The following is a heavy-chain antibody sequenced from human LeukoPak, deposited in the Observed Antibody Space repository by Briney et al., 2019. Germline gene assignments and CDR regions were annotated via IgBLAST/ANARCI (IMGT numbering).Heavy chain of an antibody. CDR1: GGSISSSSYY. CDR3: ARQPDGGNSAWFDP. J-gene: IGHJ5*02. V-gene: IGHV4-39*01. CDR2: IYYSGST. D-gene: IGHD4-23*01. Sequence: PSETLSLTCTVSGGSISSSSYYWGWIRQPPGKGLEWIGSIYYSGSTYYNPSLKSRVTISVDTSKNQFSLKLSSVTAADTAVYYCARQPDGGNSAWFDPWGQGTLSPSPQ.